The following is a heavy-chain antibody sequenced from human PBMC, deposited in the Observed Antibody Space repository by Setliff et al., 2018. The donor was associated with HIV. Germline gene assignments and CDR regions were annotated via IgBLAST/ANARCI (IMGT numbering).Heavy chain of an antibody. Sequence: GGSLRLSCTVSGFTFENFGLHWVRQAPGKGLEWLAFIRSSRGSTYYLDSVKGRFTVSGGNSKNIMYLQMSNLRLEDTAVYYCARGSSSGSQDYWGQGTPVTVSS. CDR3: ARGSSSGSQDY. CDR1: GFTFENFG. D-gene: IGHD5-12*01. J-gene: IGHJ4*02. V-gene: IGHV3-30*02. CDR2: IRSSRGST.